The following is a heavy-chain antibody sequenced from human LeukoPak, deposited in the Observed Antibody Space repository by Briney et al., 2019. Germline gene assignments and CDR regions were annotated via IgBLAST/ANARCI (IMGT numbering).Heavy chain of an antibody. CDR2: INTNTGNP. CDR1: GYTFTSYA. J-gene: IGHJ4*02. CDR3: ARDGDIVATIRAPLAPDY. D-gene: IGHD5-12*01. Sequence: ASVKVSCKASGYTFTSYAMNWVRQAPGQGLEWMGWINTNTGNPTYAQGFTGRFVFSLDTSVSTAYLQISSLKAEDTAVYYCARDGDIVATIRAPLAPDYWGQGTLVTVSS. V-gene: IGHV7-4-1*02.